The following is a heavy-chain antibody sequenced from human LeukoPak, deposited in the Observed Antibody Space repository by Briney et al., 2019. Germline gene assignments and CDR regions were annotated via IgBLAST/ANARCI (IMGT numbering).Heavy chain of an antibody. CDR1: GGAFSGYY. D-gene: IGHD3-22*01. V-gene: IGHV4-34*01. J-gene: IGHJ4*02. Sequence: SETLSLTCAAYGGAFSGYYWSWIRQPPGKGLEWVGEINHSGSTNYNPSLKSRVTISVDTSKNQFSLKLSSVTAADTAVYYCARSRITMIVVVIQNYFDYWGQGTLVTVSS. CDR3: ARSRITMIVVVIQNYFDY. CDR2: INHSGST.